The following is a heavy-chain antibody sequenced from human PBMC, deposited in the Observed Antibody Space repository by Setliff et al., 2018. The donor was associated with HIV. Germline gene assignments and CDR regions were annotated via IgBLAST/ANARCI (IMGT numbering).Heavy chain of an antibody. V-gene: IGHV5-51*01. Sequence: GESLKISCKASGYTFTSNWIGWVRQVPGKGLEWMGIIDPRDSDTRYSPSFQGQVTISADKSISTAYLQWSSLKASDTAMYYCARPSFSSSWSNPFDYWGQRTLVTVSS. CDR2: IDPRDSDT. CDR3: ARPSFSSSWSNPFDY. J-gene: IGHJ4*02. CDR1: GYTFTSNW. D-gene: IGHD6-13*01.